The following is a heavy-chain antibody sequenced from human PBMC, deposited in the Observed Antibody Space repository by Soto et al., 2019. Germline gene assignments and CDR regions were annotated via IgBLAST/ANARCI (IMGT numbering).Heavy chain of an antibody. Sequence: QITLKESGPTLVKPTQTLTLTCTFSGFSLSTSGVGVGWIRQPPGEALEWLALIYWDDDKRYSPSLRSRLTITKDPPKNPVVLTLTNMDPVDTGTYYCAHRYCSSTSCHPYYYYDMDVWGQGTTVTVSS. V-gene: IGHV2-5*02. D-gene: IGHD2-2*01. J-gene: IGHJ6*02. CDR2: IYWDDDK. CDR3: AHRYCSSTSCHPYYYYDMDV. CDR1: GFSLSTSGVG.